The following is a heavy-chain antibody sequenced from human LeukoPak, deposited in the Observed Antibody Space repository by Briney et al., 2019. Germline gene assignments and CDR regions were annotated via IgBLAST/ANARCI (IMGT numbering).Heavy chain of an antibody. Sequence: GGSLRLSCAASGFTFSSYGMHWVRQAPGKGLEWVAVISADGNNEHYADSAKGRFTLSRDNAKSTAYLQMNSLRSEDTAVYYCAREGKGGFFDYWGQGTLVTVSS. CDR1: GFTFSSYG. CDR2: ISADGNNE. D-gene: IGHD3-10*01. V-gene: IGHV3-30*03. CDR3: AREGKGGFFDY. J-gene: IGHJ4*02.